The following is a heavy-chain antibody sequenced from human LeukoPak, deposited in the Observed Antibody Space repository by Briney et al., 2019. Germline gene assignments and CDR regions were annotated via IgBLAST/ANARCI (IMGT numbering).Heavy chain of an antibody. CDR3: AGYSYGVRPS. CDR2: TYYKSRWYN. D-gene: IGHD5-18*01. V-gene: IGHV6-1*01. Sequence: SQTLSLTCAISGDSVSNNSAAWIWVRQSPSRGLEWLGRTYYKSRWYNDYAVSVKSRISINPDTSKNQFSLQLNSATPEDTAVYYCAGYSYGVRPSWGQGTLVTVSS. CDR1: GDSVSNNSAA. J-gene: IGHJ5*02.